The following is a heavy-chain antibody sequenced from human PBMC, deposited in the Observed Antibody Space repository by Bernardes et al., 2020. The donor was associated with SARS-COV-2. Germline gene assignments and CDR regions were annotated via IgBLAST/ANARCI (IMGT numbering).Heavy chain of an antibody. V-gene: IGHV1-2*02. CDR1: GYTFTDYY. Sequence: ASVKVSCKASGYTFTDYYLHWMRQAPGQALEWMGWINPNSGDTNFAQKFQGRVSMTRDTSLSTAYLELRSLRFDDTAMYYCARVWRQEAAGYWGQGTLVAVTS. CDR2: INPNSGDT. D-gene: IGHD3-3*01. CDR3: ARVWRQEAAGY. J-gene: IGHJ4*02.